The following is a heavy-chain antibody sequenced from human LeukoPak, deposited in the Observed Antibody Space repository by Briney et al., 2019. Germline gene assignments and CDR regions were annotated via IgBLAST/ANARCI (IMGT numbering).Heavy chain of an antibody. CDR3: ARGGVDYYGSGTYYLMYYFDY. Sequence: GGSLRLSCAASGFTFNTYGTSCVRQAPGKGLEWVSGISGSCGATYYADSVKGGFTISRDDPHNTLYLQMSSLRAEDTAVYFCARGGVDYYGSGTYYLMYYFDYWGQGALVTVSS. J-gene: IGHJ4*02. CDR1: GFTFNTYG. CDR2: ISGSCGAT. D-gene: IGHD3-10*01. V-gene: IGHV3-23*01.